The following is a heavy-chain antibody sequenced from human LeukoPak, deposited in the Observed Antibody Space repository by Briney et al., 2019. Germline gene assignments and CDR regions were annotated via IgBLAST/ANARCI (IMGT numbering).Heavy chain of an antibody. CDR1: GFTFSSYA. J-gene: IGHJ3*02. Sequence: GGSLRLSCAASGFTFSSYAMHWVRQAPGKGLEWVSSISSSSSYIYYADSVKGRFTISRDNAKNSLYLQMNSPRAEDTAVYYCARDGPDFWSGPDAFDIWGQGTMVTVSS. V-gene: IGHV3-21*01. CDR2: ISSSSSYI. CDR3: ARDGPDFWSGPDAFDI. D-gene: IGHD3-3*01.